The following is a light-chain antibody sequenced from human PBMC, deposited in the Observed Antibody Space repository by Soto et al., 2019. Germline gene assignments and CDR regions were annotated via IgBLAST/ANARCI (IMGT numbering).Light chain of an antibody. CDR3: HQYGTLYT. CDR1: QSVSSSY. Sequence: EIVLTQSPGTLSLSPGERATLSCRASQSVSSSYLAWYQQKPDQAPSLLIYGASSRATGIPDRFSGSGSGTDFTLTISRLEPEDFAVYYCHQYGTLYTFGQGTKLEIK. J-gene: IGKJ2*01. CDR2: GAS. V-gene: IGKV3-20*01.